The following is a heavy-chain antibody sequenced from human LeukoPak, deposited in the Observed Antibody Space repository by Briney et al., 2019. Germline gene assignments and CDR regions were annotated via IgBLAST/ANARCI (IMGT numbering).Heavy chain of an antibody. D-gene: IGHD3-22*01. J-gene: IGHJ4*02. CDR3: ARRDELDSSIDY. V-gene: IGHV3-21*01. CDR2: ISSSSSYI. Sequence: PGGSLRLSCAASGFTFSSYSMNWVRQAPGKGLEWVSSISSSSSYIYYADSLKGRFTISRDNAKNSLYLQMNSLRAEDTAVYYCARRDELDSSIDYWGQGTLVTVSS. CDR1: GFTFSSYS.